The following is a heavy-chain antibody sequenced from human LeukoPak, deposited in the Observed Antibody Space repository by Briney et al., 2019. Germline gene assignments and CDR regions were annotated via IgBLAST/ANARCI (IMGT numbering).Heavy chain of an antibody. J-gene: IGHJ3*02. CDR2: IYYGGST. Sequence: SETLSLTCTVSGGSISSSSYYWGWIRQPPGKGLEWIGSIYYGGSTYYNPSLRSRVTIFVDTSKNQISLELSSVTAADTAVHYCARHSPPEYSSGGYGGAFDIWGQGTMVTVSS. CDR3: ARHSPPEYSSGGYGGAFDI. D-gene: IGHD6-19*01. V-gene: IGHV4-39*01. CDR1: GGSISSSSYY.